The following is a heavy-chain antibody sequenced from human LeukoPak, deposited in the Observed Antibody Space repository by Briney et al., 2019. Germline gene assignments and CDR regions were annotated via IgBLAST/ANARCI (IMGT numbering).Heavy chain of an antibody. J-gene: IGHJ4*02. CDR3: ATGGSAGTVDY. CDR1: GFTFSTYP. Sequence: GGSLRLSCAASGFTFSTYPMSWVRQAPGKGLEWMGGFDPEDGETIYAQKFQGRVTMTEDTSTDTAHMELSSLRSEDTAVYYCATGGSAGTVDYWGQGTLVTVSS. V-gene: IGHV1-24*01. CDR2: FDPEDGET. D-gene: IGHD6-19*01.